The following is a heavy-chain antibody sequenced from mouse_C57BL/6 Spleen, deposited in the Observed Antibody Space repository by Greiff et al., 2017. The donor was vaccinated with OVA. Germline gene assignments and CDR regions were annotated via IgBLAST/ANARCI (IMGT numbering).Heavy chain of an antibody. D-gene: IGHD2-3*01. J-gene: IGHJ1*03. CDR1: GYTFTSYW. CDR2: IYPGSGST. Sequence: QVQLKQPGAELVKPGASVKMSCKASGYTFTSYWITWVKQRPGQGLEWIGDIYPGSGSTNYNEKFKSKATLTVDTSSSTAYMQLSSLTSEDSAVYYCARMDVYYEYFDVWGTGTTVTVSS. V-gene: IGHV1-55*01. CDR3: ARMDVYYEYFDV.